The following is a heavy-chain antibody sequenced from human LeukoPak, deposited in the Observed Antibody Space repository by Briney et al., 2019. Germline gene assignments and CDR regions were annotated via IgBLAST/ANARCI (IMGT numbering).Heavy chain of an antibody. J-gene: IGHJ4*02. D-gene: IGHD5-12*01. V-gene: IGHV3-23*01. CDR2: ISGSGGST. Sequence: GGSLGLSCAASGFTFSSYAMSWVRQAPGKGLEWVSAISGSGGSTYYADSVKGRFTISRDNSKNTLYLQMNSLRAEDTAVYYCAKGVDSGYDLGEFDYWGQGTLVTVSS. CDR3: AKGVDSGYDLGEFDY. CDR1: GFTFSSYA.